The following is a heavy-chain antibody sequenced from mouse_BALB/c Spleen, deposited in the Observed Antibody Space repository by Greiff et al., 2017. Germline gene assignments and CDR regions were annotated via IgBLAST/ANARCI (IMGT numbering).Heavy chain of an antibody. Sequence: EVQLQESGAELVRSGASVKLSCTSSGFNIKDYYMHWVKQRPEQGLEWIGWIDPENGDTEYAPKFQGKATMTADTSSNTAYLQLSSLTSEDTAVYDCKFYYYGSSYYRYAMDFWGQGTSVTVSS. CDR1: GFNIKDYY. D-gene: IGHD1-1*01. V-gene: IGHV14-4*02. J-gene: IGHJ4*01. CDR3: KFYYYGSSYYRYAMDF. CDR2: IDPENGDT.